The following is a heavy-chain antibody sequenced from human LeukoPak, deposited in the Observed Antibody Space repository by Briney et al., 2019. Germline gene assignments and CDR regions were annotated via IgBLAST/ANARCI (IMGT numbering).Heavy chain of an antibody. V-gene: IGHV4-39*01. D-gene: IGHD5-12*01. CDR3: ARLYSGYDCI. CDR2: ICYSGST. CDR1: GGSNSSSSYY. J-gene: IGHJ3*02. Sequence: SETLSLTCTVSGGSNSSSSYYWGWIRQPRGKGREWIESICYSGSTYYNPSHKSRVTISVDTSNNQFSLKLSSVTAADTAVYYCARLYSGYDCIWGQGTMVTVSS.